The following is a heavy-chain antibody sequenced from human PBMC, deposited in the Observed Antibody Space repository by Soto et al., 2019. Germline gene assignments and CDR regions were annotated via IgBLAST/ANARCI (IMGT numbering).Heavy chain of an antibody. Sequence: TQSHIVTVADYSIRMVSCSASIEQPPGKGTEWIASIYHGGTTFYNPSLKSRITISVVTSKSQFSLKLTSVTAADTGVYYCARVHVMVVAGSTFDYWGHGSVVTVPS. CDR3: ARVHVMVVAGSTFDY. V-gene: IGHV4-38-2*02. CDR2: IYHGGTT. CDR1: DYSIRMVSC. J-gene: IGHJ4*01. D-gene: IGHD6-19*01.